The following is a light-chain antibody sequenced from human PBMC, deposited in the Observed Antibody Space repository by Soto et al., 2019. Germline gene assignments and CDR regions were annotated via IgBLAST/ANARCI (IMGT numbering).Light chain of an antibody. Sequence: QSALTQPRSVSGSPGQSVTISCTGSSSDVGGYNYVSWYQQHPGEAPKLVIYDVNQRPSGVPDRFSGSKYGNTASLTISGLQAEDEADYFCCSYAGTYSYVFGTGTKLTVL. V-gene: IGLV2-11*01. CDR3: CSYAGTYSYV. J-gene: IGLJ1*01. CDR1: SSDVGGYNY. CDR2: DVN.